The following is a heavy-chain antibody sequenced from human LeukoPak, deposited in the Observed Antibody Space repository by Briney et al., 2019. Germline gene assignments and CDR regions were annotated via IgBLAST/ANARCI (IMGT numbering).Heavy chain of an antibody. Sequence: GGSLRLSCAASVFTFSSYWMSWVRQAPGKGLEWVANIKQDGSEKYYVDSVKGRFTISRDNAKNSLYLQMNSLRAEDTAVYYCARDTSGEYDFWSGYQNVNYFDYWGQGTLVTVSS. J-gene: IGHJ4*02. CDR3: ARDTSGEYDFWSGYQNVNYFDY. CDR1: VFTFSSYW. V-gene: IGHV3-7*01. CDR2: IKQDGSEK. D-gene: IGHD3-3*01.